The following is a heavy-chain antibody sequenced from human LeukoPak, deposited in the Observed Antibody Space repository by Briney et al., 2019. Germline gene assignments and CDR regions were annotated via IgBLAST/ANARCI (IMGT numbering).Heavy chain of an antibody. V-gene: IGHV3-30*18. CDR3: SKAPAGLYSSSWYQFDY. J-gene: IGHJ4*02. Sequence: GGSLRLSCAASGFTFSNYGMHWVRQAPGKGLEWVAVISKDGNNEYYEDSVKGRFTISRDNSKNTVYLQMNSLRPEDTAIYYCSKAPAGLYSSSWYQFDYRGQGTLVTVSS. CDR2: ISKDGNNE. CDR1: GFTFSNYG. D-gene: IGHD6-13*01.